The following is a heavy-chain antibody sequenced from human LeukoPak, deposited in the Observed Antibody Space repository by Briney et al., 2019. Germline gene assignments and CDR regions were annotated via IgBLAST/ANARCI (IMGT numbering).Heavy chain of an antibody. CDR3: ARRESGSYIDY. J-gene: IGHJ4*02. CDR1: GGSFSGYY. V-gene: IGHV4-34*01. Sequence: PSETLSLTRAVYGGSFSGYYWSWIRQPPGKGLEWIGEINHSGSTNYNPSLKSRVTISVDTSKNQFSLKLSSVTAADTAVYYCARRESGSYIDYWGQRTLVTVSS. CDR2: INHSGST. D-gene: IGHD3-10*01.